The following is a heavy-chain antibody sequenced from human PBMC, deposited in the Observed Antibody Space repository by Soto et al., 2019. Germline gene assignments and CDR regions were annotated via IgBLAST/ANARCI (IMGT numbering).Heavy chain of an antibody. Sequence: EVQLLESGGGLVQPGGSLRLSCVASGHTFHSYAMSWVRQAPGKGLEWVSVISGSGGTTYYAGSVRGRVTISRDQSKNTLYLQMNSLRDEDTAIYYCAKGSRGIGVVPAALNWGQGTLVTVSS. CDR1: GHTFHSYA. J-gene: IGHJ4*02. D-gene: IGHD2-2*01. CDR3: AKGSRGIGVVPAALN. CDR2: ISGSGGTT. V-gene: IGHV3-23*01.